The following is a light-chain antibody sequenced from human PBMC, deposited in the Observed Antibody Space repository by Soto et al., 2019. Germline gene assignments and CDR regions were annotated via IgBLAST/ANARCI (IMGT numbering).Light chain of an antibody. V-gene: IGKV3-11*01. CDR1: QSVSSS. CDR2: DAS. J-gene: IGKJ4*01. Sequence: DIVLTQSPATLSLSPGERATLSCRASQSVSSSLVWYQHKPGQAPRLLIYDASNRATGIPARFSGSGSGTDFPLTISSLEPEDFAVYYCQQRSVWPPLTFGGGTKVEIK. CDR3: QQRSVWPPLT.